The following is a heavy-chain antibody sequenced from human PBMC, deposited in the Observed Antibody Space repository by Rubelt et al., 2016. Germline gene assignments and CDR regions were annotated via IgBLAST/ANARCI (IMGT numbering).Heavy chain of an antibody. CDR1: GLTFSIYS. CDR2: ISSSSSTI. V-gene: IGHV3-48*04. Sequence: GGSLRLSCAASGLTFSIYSMNWVRQAPGKGLEWVSYISSSSSTIYYADSVKGRFTISRDNARNSLYLQMNSLRAEDTAVYYCARDPPGLGIDYWGLGTLVTVSS. J-gene: IGHJ4*02. CDR3: ARDPPGLGIDY.